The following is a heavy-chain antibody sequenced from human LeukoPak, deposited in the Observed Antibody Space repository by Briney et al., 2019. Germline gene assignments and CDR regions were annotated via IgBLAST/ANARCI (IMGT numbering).Heavy chain of an antibody. Sequence: SETLSLPRTLSGGSNSRYYWSWIRQPPGKALEGIGYIYYSGSTNYNPPLKSRVTISVDTSKNQLSLKLSSVTAADTAVYYCARDSGYSSPGAFDIWDQGTMVTVSS. CDR3: ARDSGYSSPGAFDI. CDR1: GGSNSRYY. V-gene: IGHV4-59*01. D-gene: IGHD5-18*01. CDR2: IYYSGST. J-gene: IGHJ3*02.